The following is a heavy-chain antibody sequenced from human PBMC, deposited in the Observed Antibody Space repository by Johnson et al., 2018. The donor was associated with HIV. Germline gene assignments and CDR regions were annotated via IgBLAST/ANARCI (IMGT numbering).Heavy chain of an antibody. J-gene: IGHJ3*02. Sequence: VQLVESGGGLIQPGGSLRLSCAASGFTVSSNYMSWVRQAPGKGLEWVSVIYSGGSTYYADSVKGRFTISRDNSKNTLYLQMNSLRAEDTAVYYCARACRDGYTCDAFDIWGQGTKVTVSS. V-gene: IGHV3-53*01. CDR3: ARACRDGYTCDAFDI. CDR2: IYSGGST. D-gene: IGHD5-24*01. CDR1: GFTVSSNY.